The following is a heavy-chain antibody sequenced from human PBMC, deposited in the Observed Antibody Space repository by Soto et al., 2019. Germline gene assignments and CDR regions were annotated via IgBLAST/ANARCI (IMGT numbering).Heavy chain of an antibody. V-gene: IGHV5-51*01. CDR2: IYPGDSDT. CDR3: ARGGTTYPIYTFGMDV. CDR1: GYDFTTYW. D-gene: IGHD2-2*01. Sequence: PGESLKISCKGSGYDFTTYWIAWVRQMPGKGLEWMGIIYPGDSDTRYSPSFQGQVTISADKSSSTAYLQWSSLQASDTAMYYCARGGTTYPIYTFGMDVWGQGTTVTVSS. J-gene: IGHJ6*02.